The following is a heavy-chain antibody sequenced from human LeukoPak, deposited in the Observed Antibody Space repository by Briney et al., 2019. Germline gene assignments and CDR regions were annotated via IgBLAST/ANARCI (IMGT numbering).Heavy chain of an antibody. Sequence: GGSLRLSCAASGFTFSSYPMSWVRQAPGQGLEWVSSISGTGGNTYYADSVKGRFTISRDNSKNTLYLQMNSLRAEDTAVYYCARDYCSGGSCYGQSDYWGQGTLVTVSS. D-gene: IGHD2-15*01. CDR1: GFTFSSYP. CDR3: ARDYCSGGSCYGQSDY. CDR2: ISGTGGNT. V-gene: IGHV3-23*01. J-gene: IGHJ4*02.